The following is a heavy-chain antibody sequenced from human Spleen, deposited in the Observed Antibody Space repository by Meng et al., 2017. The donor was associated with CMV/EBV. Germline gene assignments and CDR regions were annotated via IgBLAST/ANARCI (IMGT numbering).Heavy chain of an antibody. CDR3: ARDDSGWYGSMGSDYFDY. CDR2: ISSSGSTI. D-gene: IGHD6-19*01. V-gene: IGHV3-48*04. Sequence: GGSLRLSCAASGFTFSSYWMHWVRQAPGKGLEWVSYISSSGSTIYYADSVKGRFTISRDNAKNSLYLKMNSLRAEETAVYYCARDDSGWYGSMGSDYFDYWGQGTLVTVSS. CDR1: GFTFSSYW. J-gene: IGHJ4*02.